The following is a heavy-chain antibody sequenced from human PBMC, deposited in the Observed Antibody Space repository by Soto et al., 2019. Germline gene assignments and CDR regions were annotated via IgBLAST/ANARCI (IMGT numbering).Heavy chain of an antibody. CDR3: ARDSSSGWYNYYYYGMDV. CDR1: GYTFTSYG. CDR2: ISAYNGNT. Sequence: ASVKVSCKASGYTFTSYGISWVRQAPGQGLEWMGWISAYNGNTNYAQKLQGRVTMTTDTSTSTAYMELRSLRSDDTAVYYCARDSSSGWYNYYYYGMDVWGQGTTVTVSS. J-gene: IGHJ6*02. D-gene: IGHD6-19*01. V-gene: IGHV1-18*01.